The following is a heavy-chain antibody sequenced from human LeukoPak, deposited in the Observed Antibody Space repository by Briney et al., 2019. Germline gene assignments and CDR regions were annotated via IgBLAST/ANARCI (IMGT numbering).Heavy chain of an antibody. CDR1: GFTFSSYG. J-gene: IGHJ4*02. CDR2: IRYDGSNK. CDR3: AKVYYSSGWY. D-gene: IGHD6-19*01. Sequence: GGSLRPSCAASGFTFSSYGMHWVRQAPGKGLEWVAFIRYDGSNKYYADSVKGRFTISRDNSKNTLYLQMNSLRAEDTAVYYCAKVYYSSGWYWGQGTLVTVSS. V-gene: IGHV3-30*02.